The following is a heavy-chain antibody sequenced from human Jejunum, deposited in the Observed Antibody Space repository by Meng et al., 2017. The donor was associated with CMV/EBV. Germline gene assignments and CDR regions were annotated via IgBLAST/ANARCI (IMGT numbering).Heavy chain of an antibody. D-gene: IGHD3-3*01. CDR2: VSPSGST. V-gene: IGHV4-4*07. CDR1: GGSINTYF. CDR3: AREWIWSGPMED. Sequence: GPVLVKPWASRPLTCMVSGGSINTYFWSWMRQPAGKGLEWIGRVSPSGSTEYNPSLESRVTLSVDTSENQLSLKVNSVTAADTAVYFCAREWIWSGPMEDWGQGTLVTVSS. J-gene: IGHJ1*01.